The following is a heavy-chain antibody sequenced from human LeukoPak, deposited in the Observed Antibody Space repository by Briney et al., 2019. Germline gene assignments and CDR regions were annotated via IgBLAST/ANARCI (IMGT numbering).Heavy chain of an antibody. D-gene: IGHD3-16*01. CDR2: IYGTGSI. CDR1: GYSLGKNYY. CDR3: ARYDSRGSASTRFDY. Sequence: SETLSLTCAVSGYSLGKNYYWGWLRQPPGKGLEWIGRIYGTGSISYNPSLMNRVTMSVDTSKNHFSLKLTSVTAADTAVYYCARYDSRGSASTRFDYWGQGILVTISS. V-gene: IGHV4-38-2*01. J-gene: IGHJ4*02.